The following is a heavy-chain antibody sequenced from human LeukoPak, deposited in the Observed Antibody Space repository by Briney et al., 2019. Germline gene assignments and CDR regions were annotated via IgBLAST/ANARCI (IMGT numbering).Heavy chain of an antibody. D-gene: IGHD6-19*01. Sequence: GGSLRLSCAASGFTFSSYGMHWVRQAPGKGLEWVAIISNDGSEKFHADSVKGRFTITRDTSQNTLYLQMNSLRVEDTAVYYCANSLGSGWPDAFDIWGQGTRVTVSS. CDR2: ISNDGSEK. J-gene: IGHJ3*02. CDR1: GFTFSSYG. V-gene: IGHV3-30*18. CDR3: ANSLGSGWPDAFDI.